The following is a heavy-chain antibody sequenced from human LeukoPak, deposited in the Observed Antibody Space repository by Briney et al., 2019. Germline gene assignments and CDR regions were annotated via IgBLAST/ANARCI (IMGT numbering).Heavy chain of an antibody. V-gene: IGHV3-30*18. CDR2: ISYDGSNK. Sequence: PGRSLRLSCVASGFTFRSYGMHWVRQAPGKGLEWVAVISYDGSNKYYADSVRGRFTISRDNSKNTLYLQMNSLRAEDTAVYYCAKDLLGHYEDAWGQGTLVTVSS. CDR1: GFTFRSYG. CDR3: AKDLLGHYEDA. J-gene: IGHJ5*02. D-gene: IGHD1-26*01.